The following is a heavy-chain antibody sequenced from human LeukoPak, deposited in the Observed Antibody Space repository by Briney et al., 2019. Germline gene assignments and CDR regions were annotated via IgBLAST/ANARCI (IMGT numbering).Heavy chain of an antibody. CDR2: IRSKAYGGTT. CDR1: GFTFGDYA. J-gene: IGHJ3*02. V-gene: IGHV3-49*03. CDR3: TRAMIVVVITTLPDAFDI. D-gene: IGHD3-22*01. Sequence: GGSLRLSCAASGFTFGDYAMSWFRQAPGNGLEWGGFIRSKAYGGTTEYAASVKGRFTISRDDSKSIAYLQMNSLKTEDTAVYYCTRAMIVVVITTLPDAFDIWGQGTMVTVSS.